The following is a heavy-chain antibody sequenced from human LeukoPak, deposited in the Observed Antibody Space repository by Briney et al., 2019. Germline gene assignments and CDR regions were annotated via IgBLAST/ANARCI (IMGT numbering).Heavy chain of an antibody. J-gene: IGHJ5*01. V-gene: IGHV3-48*03. CDR1: GFTFSSYE. CDR3: VMSGFDS. CDR2: INNSDTTI. Sequence: PGGSLRLSCAASGFTFSSYEMSWVRQAPGKGLEGVSYINNSDTTIYYADSVKGRFTISRDNAKNSLYLQMNSLRAEDTAIYYCVMSGFDSWGQGTLVTVSS.